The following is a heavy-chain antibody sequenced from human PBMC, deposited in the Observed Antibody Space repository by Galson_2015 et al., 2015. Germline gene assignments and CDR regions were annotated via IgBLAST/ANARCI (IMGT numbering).Heavy chain of an antibody. Sequence: SLRLSCAASGFTFSSYAMHWVRQAPGKGLEWVAVISYDGSNKFHAGSVKGRFTISRDNSKNTLYLQMNSLRPEDTAVYYCARVGGDIAARTWGYFDYWGQGTLVTVSS. D-gene: IGHD6-6*01. J-gene: IGHJ4*02. CDR3: ARVGGDIAARTWGYFDY. CDR1: GFTFSSYA. CDR2: ISYDGSNK. V-gene: IGHV3-30-3*01.